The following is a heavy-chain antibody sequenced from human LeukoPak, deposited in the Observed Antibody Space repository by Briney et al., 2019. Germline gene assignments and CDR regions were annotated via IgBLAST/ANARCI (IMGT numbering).Heavy chain of an antibody. CDR3: ARGRAYCGGDCLDY. J-gene: IGHJ4*02. V-gene: IGHV3-48*04. CDR2: ITSGSAI. D-gene: IGHD2-21*01. Sequence: GGSLRLSCAASGFTFSSYSMNWVRQAPGKGLEWVSYITSGSAIYYSDSVKGRFTISRDNTKNSLYLQMNSLRAEDTAVYYCARGRAYCGGDCLDYWGQGTLVTVSS. CDR1: GFTFSSYS.